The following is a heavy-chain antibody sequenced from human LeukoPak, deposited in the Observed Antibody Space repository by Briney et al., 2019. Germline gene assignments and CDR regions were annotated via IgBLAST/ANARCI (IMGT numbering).Heavy chain of an antibody. CDR2: INSDGSNT. J-gene: IGHJ3*02. CDR3: ARGGGDHAFDI. Sequence: PGGSLRLSCAASGFTFSNYWMHWVRHAPGKGLVWVSRINSDGSNTIYGDSVKGRFTISRENAKNTLYLQLRSLRAKDTAVYYWARGGGDHAFDIWGQGTTVTVSS. D-gene: IGHD3-16*01. CDR1: GFTFSNYW. V-gene: IGHV3-74*01.